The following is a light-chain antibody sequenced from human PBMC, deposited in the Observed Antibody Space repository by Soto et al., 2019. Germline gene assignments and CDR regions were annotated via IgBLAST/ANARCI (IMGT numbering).Light chain of an antibody. CDR2: DAS. CDR3: QQRVNWPPLT. Sequence: PGERATLSCRASQSISSYLAWYQQKPGQAPRLLIYDASNRATGIPARFSGSGSGTDFTLTISSLEPEDFAVYYCQQRVNWPPLTFGGGTKVEI. J-gene: IGKJ4*01. CDR1: QSISSY. V-gene: IGKV3-11*01.